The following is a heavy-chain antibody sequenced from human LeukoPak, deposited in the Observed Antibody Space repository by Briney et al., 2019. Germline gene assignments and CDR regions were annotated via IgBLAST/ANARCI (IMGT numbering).Heavy chain of an antibody. D-gene: IGHD2-15*01. CDR1: GFTFREYS. J-gene: IGHJ5*02. CDR3: AKGGYTTWFDP. CDR2: IRSNGGDT. V-gene: IGHV3-23*01. Sequence: GGSLRLSCAASGFTFREYSMSWVRQAPGKGLEWVSNIRSNGGDTYYTDSVKGRFTISRDNSKNTLYLEMNSLRAGDTAVYYRAKGGYTTWFDPWGQGTLVTVSS.